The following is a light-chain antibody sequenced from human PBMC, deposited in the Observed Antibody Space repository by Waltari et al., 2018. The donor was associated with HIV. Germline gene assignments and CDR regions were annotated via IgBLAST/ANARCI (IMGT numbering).Light chain of an antibody. CDR3: QLYDTSPLYT. J-gene: IGKJ2*01. Sequence: EIVLTQSPGTLSLSPGERATLSCMASQSVSSSYLAWYQQKAGQAPRLLISGASRRATGIPDRFSGTGSGTDFALTISRLEPEDFAVYYCQLYDTSPLYTFGPGTKLEIK. CDR2: GAS. V-gene: IGKV3-20*01. CDR1: QSVSSSY.